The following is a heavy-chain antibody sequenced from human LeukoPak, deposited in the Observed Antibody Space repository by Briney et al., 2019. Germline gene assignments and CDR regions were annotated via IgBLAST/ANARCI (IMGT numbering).Heavy chain of an antibody. V-gene: IGHV4-61*02. Sequence: PSETLSLTCTVSGGSISSGSYYWSWIRQPAGKGLEWIGRIYTSGSTNYNPSLKSRVTISVDTSKNQFSLKVSSVTAADTAVYYCARERWYYDDSSGYYDYWGQGTLSPSPQ. D-gene: IGHD3-22*01. CDR1: GGSISSGSYY. CDR3: ARERWYYDDSSGYYDY. J-gene: IGHJ4*02. CDR2: IYTSGST.